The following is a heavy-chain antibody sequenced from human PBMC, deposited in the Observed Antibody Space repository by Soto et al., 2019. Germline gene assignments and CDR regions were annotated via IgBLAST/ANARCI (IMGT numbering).Heavy chain of an antibody. D-gene: IGHD3-3*01. CDR1: GYTFTSYG. Sequence: QVQLVQSGAEVKKPGASVKVSCKASGYTFTSYGISWVRQAPGQGLEWMGWISAYNGNTHYAQKLQGRVTMTTDTSTCTAYMELRSMGSDDTAVYYCASALGKYYDFWSGYSTQFDYLGQGTLVTVSS. CDR3: ASALGKYYDFWSGYSTQFDY. V-gene: IGHV1-18*01. CDR2: ISAYNGNT. J-gene: IGHJ4*02.